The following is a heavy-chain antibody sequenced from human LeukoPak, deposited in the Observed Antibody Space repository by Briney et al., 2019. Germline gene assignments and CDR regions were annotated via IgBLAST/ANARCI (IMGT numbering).Heavy chain of an antibody. J-gene: IGHJ4*02. CDR2: ISGGTT. CDR1: GFTFGDYL. CDR3: SKGSGWLSVY. V-gene: IGHV3-49*03. Sequence: GGSLRLPCTASGFTFGDYLMSWFRQAPGKGLEWIGFISGGTTEYAASVKGRFTISRDDSTSIAYLQMNSLTTEDTAVYYCSKGSGWLSVYWGQGTLVTVSS. D-gene: IGHD6-19*01.